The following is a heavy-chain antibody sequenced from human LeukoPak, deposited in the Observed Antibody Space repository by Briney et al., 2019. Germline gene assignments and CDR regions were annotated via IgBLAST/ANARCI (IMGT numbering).Heavy chain of an antibody. Sequence: ASVKVSCKASGYTLTGHYMHWVRQAPGQGPEWMGWINPNSGATNYAQKFQGRVTMTRDTSINTAYMELSRLRSDDTAVYYCVRVNYYGRVDYFDYWGQGSLVTVSS. CDR2: INPNSGAT. J-gene: IGHJ4*02. CDR3: VRVNYYGRVDYFDY. V-gene: IGHV1-2*02. D-gene: IGHD3-10*01. CDR1: GYTLTGHY.